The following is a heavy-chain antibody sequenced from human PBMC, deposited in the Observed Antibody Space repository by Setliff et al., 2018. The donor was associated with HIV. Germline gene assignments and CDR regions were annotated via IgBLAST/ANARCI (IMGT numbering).Heavy chain of an antibody. J-gene: IGHJ3*02. V-gene: IGHV3-7*03. CDR2: INRDGRET. CDR1: GFIFSTYW. Sequence: GGSLRLSWAASGFIFSTYWMSWVRQSPGKGLEFVANINRDGRETNHMDSVKGRFTISRDNAETSLYLQMNSLRVEDTAVYYCARDPGSSAFDMWGQGTMVTVSS. CDR3: ARDPGSSAFDM.